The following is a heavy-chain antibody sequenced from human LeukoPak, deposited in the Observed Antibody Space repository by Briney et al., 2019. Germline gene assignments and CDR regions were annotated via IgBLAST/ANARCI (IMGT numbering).Heavy chain of an antibody. CDR1: GFTFSSYG. J-gene: IGHJ6*02. CDR3: ARSRAYCGGDCYSGHYYYYGMDV. D-gene: IGHD2-21*02. V-gene: IGHV3-33*01. Sequence: PGGSLRLSCAASGFTFSSYGMHWVRQAPGKGLEWVAVIWYDGSNKYYADSVKGRFTISRDNSKNTLYLQMNSLRAEDTAVYYCARSRAYCGGDCYSGHYYYYGMDVWGQGTTVTVSS. CDR2: IWYDGSNK.